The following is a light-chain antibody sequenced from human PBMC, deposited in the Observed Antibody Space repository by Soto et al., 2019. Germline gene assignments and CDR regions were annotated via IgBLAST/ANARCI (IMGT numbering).Light chain of an antibody. CDR2: DAS. CDR1: QSVSSY. Sequence: TVLTHSPAAVSLSQGERATLSCRASQSVSSYLAWYQQKPGQAPRLLIYDASNRATGIPARFSGSGSGTDFTLTISSLEPEDFAVYYCQQRSNWPPITFGQGTRLEIK. CDR3: QQRSNWPPIT. J-gene: IGKJ5*01. V-gene: IGKV3-11*01.